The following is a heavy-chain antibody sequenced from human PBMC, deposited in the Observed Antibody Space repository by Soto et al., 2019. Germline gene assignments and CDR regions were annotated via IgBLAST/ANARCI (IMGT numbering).Heavy chain of an antibody. CDR3: VKPPAYYIDSYAYYPV. J-gene: IGHJ4*02. CDR2: IGTNGGST. D-gene: IGHD3-22*01. Sequence: VGSLRLSCSASGFTFSNYALHWVRQAPGKGLEYVSSIGTNGGSTFYAESVKGRFTISRDNSKNTLYLQMRSLGPEDTAVYYCVKPPAYYIDSYAYYPVCGQRTLVTVSS. V-gene: IGHV3-64D*06. CDR1: GFTFSNYA.